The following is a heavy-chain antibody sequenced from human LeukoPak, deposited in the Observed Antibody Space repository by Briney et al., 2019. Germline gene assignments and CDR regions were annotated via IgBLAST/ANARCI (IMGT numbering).Heavy chain of an antibody. CDR3: ASGYSYSFLFDY. J-gene: IGHJ4*02. D-gene: IGHD5-18*01. Sequence: GGSLRLSCAASGFTFSTYWMHWVRHAPGKGLVWVSRINSDGSSTSCADSVKGRFTISRDNAKNTLYVQMSSLRAEDTAVYYCASGYSYSFLFDYWGQGTLVTVSS. CDR2: INSDGSST. CDR1: GFTFSTYW. V-gene: IGHV3-74*01.